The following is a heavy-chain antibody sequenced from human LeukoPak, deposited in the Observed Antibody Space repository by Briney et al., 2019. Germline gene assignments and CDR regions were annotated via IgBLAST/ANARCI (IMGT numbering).Heavy chain of an antibody. CDR3: ARNRESGFDY. J-gene: IGHJ4*02. CDR1: GYTFTSNY. V-gene: IGHV1-46*01. CDR2: ISPSGGST. Sequence: ASVKVSCKAFGYTFTSNYMHWVRQAPGQGPEWMGVISPSGGSTTYAQKFQGRVTLTRDMSTSTDYLELSSLRSEDTAVYYCARNRESGFDYWGQGTLVTVSS. D-gene: IGHD3-10*01.